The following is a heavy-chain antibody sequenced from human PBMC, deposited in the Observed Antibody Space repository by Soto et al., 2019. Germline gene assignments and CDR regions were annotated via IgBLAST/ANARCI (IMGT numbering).Heavy chain of an antibody. CDR2: LSGSGGST. D-gene: IGHD3-9*01. CDR1: GFTFSNYA. Sequence: LRLSCAASGFTFSNYAMSWVRQAPGKGLEWVSVLSGSGGSTYYADSVEGRFTISRDNSKNTLYLQMNSLRAEDTAVYYCAKPNYDILTAVDYWGQGTLVTVSS. J-gene: IGHJ4*02. CDR3: AKPNYDILTAVDY. V-gene: IGHV3-23*01.